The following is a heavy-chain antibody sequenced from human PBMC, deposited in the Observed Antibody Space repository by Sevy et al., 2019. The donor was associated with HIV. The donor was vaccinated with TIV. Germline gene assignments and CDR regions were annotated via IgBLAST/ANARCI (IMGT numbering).Heavy chain of an antibody. V-gene: IGHV3-30*18. CDR3: AKGLAKWEVFEIDS. D-gene: IGHD1-26*01. CDR2: ISYDGSHK. J-gene: IGHJ4*02. CDR1: GFTFSSYG. Sequence: GGSLRLSCAASGFTFSSYGMQWVRQAPGKGLEWVALISYDGSHKDYVDSVKGRFTTSRDNSKNTLYLQMNSLKPEDTAIYYCAKGLAKWEVFEIDSWGQGTLVTVSS.